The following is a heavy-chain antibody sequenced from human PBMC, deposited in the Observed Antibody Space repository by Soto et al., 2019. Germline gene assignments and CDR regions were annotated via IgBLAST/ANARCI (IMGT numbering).Heavy chain of an antibody. CDR1: GGSISSSNW. CDR2: IYHSGST. CDR3: ATHPTYYYDSSGYSFDY. D-gene: IGHD3-22*01. J-gene: IGHJ4*02. Sequence: QVQLQESGPGLVKPSGTLSLTCAVSGGSISSSNWWSWVRQPPGKGLEWIGEIYHSGSTNYNPSLESRVTISVDKSKNQFSLKLSSVTAADTAVYYCATHPTYYYDSSGYSFDYWGQGTLVTVSS. V-gene: IGHV4-4*02.